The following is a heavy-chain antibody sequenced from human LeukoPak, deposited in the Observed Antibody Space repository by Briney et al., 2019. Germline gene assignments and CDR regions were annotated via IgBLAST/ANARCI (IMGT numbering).Heavy chain of an antibody. D-gene: IGHD3-10*01. J-gene: IGHJ4*02. CDR1: GGSISSYY. CDR2: IYYSGST. CDR3: AKATEGSGSFDY. V-gene: IGHV4-39*01. Sequence: PSETLSLTCTVSGGSISSYYWGWIRQPPGKGLEWIGSIYYSGSTYYNPSLKSRVTISVDTSKNQFSLKLSSVTAADTAVYYCAKATEGSGSFDYWGQGTLVTVSS.